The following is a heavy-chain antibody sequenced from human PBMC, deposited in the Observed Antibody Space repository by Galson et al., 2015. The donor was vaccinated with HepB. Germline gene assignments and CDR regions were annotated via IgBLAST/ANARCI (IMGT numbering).Heavy chain of an antibody. CDR2: ITGTGGNT. J-gene: IGHJ4*02. Sequence: VRQAPGKGLEWVSTITGTGGNTYYADSVKDRFTISKDMSKNTLYLQMNSLRVEDTAVYYCAKDGIASAGTPYYFHYWGQGTLVTVSS. V-gene: IGHV3-23*01. CDR3: AKDGIASAGTPYYFHY. D-gene: IGHD6-13*01.